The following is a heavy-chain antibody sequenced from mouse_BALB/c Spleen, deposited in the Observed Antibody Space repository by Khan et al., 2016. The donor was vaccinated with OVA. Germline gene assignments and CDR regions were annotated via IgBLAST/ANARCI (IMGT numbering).Heavy chain of an antibody. CDR3: ARELRLGGFAY. Sequence: QMQLEESGPGLVAPSQSLSITCTVSGFSLTGFGINWVRQPPGKGLEWLGMIWGDGSTDYNSALKSRLSISKDNSKSQVFLKMNSLQTDDTARYYCARELRLGGFAYWGQGTLGTVSA. D-gene: IGHD1-2*01. V-gene: IGHV2-6-7*01. CDR1: GFSLTGFG. CDR2: IWGDGST. J-gene: IGHJ3*01.